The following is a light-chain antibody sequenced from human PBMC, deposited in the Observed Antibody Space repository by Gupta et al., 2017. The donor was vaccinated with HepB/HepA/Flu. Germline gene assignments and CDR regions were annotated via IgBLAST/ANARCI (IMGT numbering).Light chain of an antibody. CDR3: QQYDNIPWT. CDR1: QSILYSSTNNNY. V-gene: IGKV4-1*01. CDR2: WAS. J-gene: IGKJ1*01. Sequence: DIVMTQSPDSLAVSLGERATINCKSSQSILYSSTNNNYLAWYQQKPGQPPKLLIYWASTRESGVPDRFSGRGSGTDFTLTIDSLQAEDVAVYYCQQYDNIPWTFGQGTKVEIK.